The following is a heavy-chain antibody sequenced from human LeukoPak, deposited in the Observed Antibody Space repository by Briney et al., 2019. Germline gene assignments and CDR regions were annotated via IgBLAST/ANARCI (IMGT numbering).Heavy chain of an antibody. Sequence: SETLSLTCAVYGGSFSGYYWSWIRQPPGKGLEWIGEINHSGSTNYNPSLKSRVTISVDTSKNQFSLKLSSVTAADTAVYYCARGNLGSRYFDWFDPWGQGTLVTVSS. D-gene: IGHD3-9*01. CDR3: ARGNLGSRYFDWFDP. CDR1: GGSFSGYY. V-gene: IGHV4-34*01. J-gene: IGHJ5*02. CDR2: INHSGST.